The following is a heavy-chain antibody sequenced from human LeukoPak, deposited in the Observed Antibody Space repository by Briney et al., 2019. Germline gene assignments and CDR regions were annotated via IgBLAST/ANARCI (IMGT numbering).Heavy chain of an antibody. Sequence: SETLSLTCTVSGGSISSSSYYWGWIRQPPGKGLEWIGSIYYSGSTYYNPSLKSRVTISVDTSKNQFSLKLSSVTAADTAVYYCARFSRYYDILTGYSIRGYFDYWGQGTLVTVSS. J-gene: IGHJ4*02. CDR2: IYYSGST. D-gene: IGHD3-9*01. CDR1: GGSISSSSYY. CDR3: ARFSRYYDILTGYSIRGYFDY. V-gene: IGHV4-39*01.